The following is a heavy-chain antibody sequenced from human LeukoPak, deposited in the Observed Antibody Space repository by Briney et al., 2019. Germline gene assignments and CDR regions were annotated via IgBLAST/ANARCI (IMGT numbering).Heavy chain of an antibody. J-gene: IGHJ4*02. Sequence: ASVKVSCKASGYTLTSYGISWVRQAPGQGLEWMGWISAYNGNTNYAQKLQGRVTMTTDTSTSTAYMELRSLRSDDTAVYYCARDDVDYDSSGHGEIDYWGQGTLVTVSS. CDR3: ARDDVDYDSSGHGEIDY. D-gene: IGHD3-22*01. CDR1: GYTLTSYG. CDR2: ISAYNGNT. V-gene: IGHV1-18*01.